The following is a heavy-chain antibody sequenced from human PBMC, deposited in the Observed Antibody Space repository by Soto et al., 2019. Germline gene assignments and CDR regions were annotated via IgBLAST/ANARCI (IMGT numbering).Heavy chain of an antibody. CDR3: TRQGYYHGSPYHPAVF. V-gene: IGHV4-39*01. CDR1: GGSVTSTDYY. D-gene: IGHD3-3*01. Sequence: QLHLQESGPGLVKPSETLSLTCSVSGGSVTSTDYYWGWIRQPPGKGREWIGSIYNSGGAYYNPYLRSRLNISVDTSKNQFSLQLRAGTATDTAAYYCTRQGYYHGSPYHPAVFWGQGTLVTVSS. J-gene: IGHJ4*02. CDR2: IYNSGGA.